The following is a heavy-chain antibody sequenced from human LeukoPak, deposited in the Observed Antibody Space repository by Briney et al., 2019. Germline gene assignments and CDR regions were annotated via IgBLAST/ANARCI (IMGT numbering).Heavy chain of an antibody. Sequence: SETLSHTCAVSGGSISSSNWWSWVRQPPGKGLEWIGEIYHSGSTNYNPSLKSRVTISVDKSKNQFSLKLSSVTAADTAVYYCARAASSGWSPLGYWGQGTLVTVSS. V-gene: IGHV4-4*02. CDR3: ARAASSGWSPLGY. CDR1: GGSISSSNW. D-gene: IGHD6-19*01. CDR2: IYHSGST. J-gene: IGHJ4*02.